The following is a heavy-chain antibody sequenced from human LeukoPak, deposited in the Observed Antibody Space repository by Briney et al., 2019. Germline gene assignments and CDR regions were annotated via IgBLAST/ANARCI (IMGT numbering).Heavy chain of an antibody. D-gene: IGHD2-2*01. V-gene: IGHV4-4*07. CDR3: ARGPYCSSTSCSRDYGMDV. CDR2: IYTSGRT. CDR1: GGSISSYY. Sequence: SETLSLTCTVSGGSISSYYWSWIRQPAGKGLEWIGRIYTSGRTNYNPSLKIRVTMSVDTSTNQFSLKLSSVTAEDTAVYYCARGPYCSSTSCSRDYGMDVWGQGTTVTVSS. J-gene: IGHJ6*02.